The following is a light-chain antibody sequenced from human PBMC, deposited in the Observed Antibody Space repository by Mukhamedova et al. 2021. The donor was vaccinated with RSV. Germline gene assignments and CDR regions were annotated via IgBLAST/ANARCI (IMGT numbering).Light chain of an antibody. Sequence: WYQRRVHGKVPQTLIYAASTLASGAPSRFSGSGSGTDFTLTISSLQPEAVAPYYCQKYNSAPLTFGGGTKVEIK. CDR3: QKYNSAPLT. V-gene: IGKV1-27*01. J-gene: IGKJ4*01. CDR2: AAS.